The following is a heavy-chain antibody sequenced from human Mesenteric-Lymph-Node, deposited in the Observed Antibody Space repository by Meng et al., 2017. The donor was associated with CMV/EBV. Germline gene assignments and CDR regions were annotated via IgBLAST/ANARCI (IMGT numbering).Heavy chain of an antibody. J-gene: IGHJ4*02. D-gene: IGHD3-10*01. V-gene: IGHV1-69*05. CDR1: SYA. CDR3: SVYGSGSDLNSGGGLRRVDY. Sequence: SYAISWVRQAHGQGLEWMGGIIPIFGTANYAQKFQGRVTITTDESTSTAYMELSSLRSEDTAVYYCSVYGSGSDLNSGGGLRRVDYWGQGTLVTVSS. CDR2: IIPIFGTA.